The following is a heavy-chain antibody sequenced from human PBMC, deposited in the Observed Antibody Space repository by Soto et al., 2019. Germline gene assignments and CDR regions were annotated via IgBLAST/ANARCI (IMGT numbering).Heavy chain of an antibody. J-gene: IGHJ5*02. V-gene: IGHV1-69*02. Sequence: KVSCEASAGTFSSYTISWVRQAPGQGLEWMGRIIPILGIANYAQKFQGRVTITADKSTSTAYMELSSLRSEDTAVYYCARSSGYCTNGVCYSSWFDPWGQGTLVTVSS. CDR3: ARSSGYCTNGVCYSSWFDP. CDR2: IIPILGIA. D-gene: IGHD2-8*01. CDR1: AGTFSSYT.